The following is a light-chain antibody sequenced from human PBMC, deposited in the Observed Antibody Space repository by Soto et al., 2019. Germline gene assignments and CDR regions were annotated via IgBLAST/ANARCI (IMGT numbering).Light chain of an antibody. CDR2: EVN. V-gene: IGLV2-23*02. J-gene: IGLJ2*01. CDR1: SSDIGGFDL. Sequence: QSVLTQPDSLSGSPGQSITISCTGSSSDIGGFDLVSWYQQHPGKAPKLLLYEVNKRPSGVSNRFSGSKSVNTASLTISGLQADDEAYYYCCSYVGIRNFVFGGGTKVTVL. CDR3: CSYVGIRNFV.